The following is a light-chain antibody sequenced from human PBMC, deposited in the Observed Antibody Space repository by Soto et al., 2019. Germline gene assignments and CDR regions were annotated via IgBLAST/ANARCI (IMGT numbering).Light chain of an antibody. V-gene: IGKV3-20*01. CDR2: ATS. Sequence: EIEMTQSPSSLSVSPGERVTLSCRASQSVNSNYLAWYQQKPGQAPSLLIYATSSRATGIPDRFSGSGSGTDFSLTISRLEPEDFAVYYCQQYGSSGTFGQGTKVDI. CDR1: QSVNSNY. CDR3: QQYGSSGT. J-gene: IGKJ1*01.